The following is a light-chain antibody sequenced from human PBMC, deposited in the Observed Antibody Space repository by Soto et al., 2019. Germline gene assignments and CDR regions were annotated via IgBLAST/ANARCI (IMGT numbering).Light chain of an antibody. CDR3: QQYSNWPRT. V-gene: IGKV3-15*01. J-gene: IGKJ1*01. CDR2: GAS. Sequence: EIVMTQSPATLSVSPGERATLSCRASQSVSSNLAWYQQKPGQAPRLLIYGASTRATGIPARFSGSGSGTELTLTISSLQSEDFAVYYCQQYSNWPRTFGQATKVAIK. CDR1: QSVSSN.